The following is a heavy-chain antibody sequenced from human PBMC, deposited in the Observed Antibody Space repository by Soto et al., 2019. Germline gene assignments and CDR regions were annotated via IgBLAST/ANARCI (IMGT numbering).Heavy chain of an antibody. D-gene: IGHD3-22*01. CDR1: GFTVSSNY. CDR2: IYSGGST. Sequence: QPGGSLRLSCAASGFTVSSNYMSWVRQAPGKGLEWVSVIYSGGSTYYADSVKGRFTISRDNSKNTLYLQMNSLRAEDTAVYYCAGDYYDSSGYYYLFDYWGQGTLVTVSS. V-gene: IGHV3-53*01. CDR3: AGDYYDSSGYYYLFDY. J-gene: IGHJ4*02.